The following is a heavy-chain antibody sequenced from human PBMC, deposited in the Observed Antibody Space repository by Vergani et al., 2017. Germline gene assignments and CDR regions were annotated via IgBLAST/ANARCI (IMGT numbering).Heavy chain of an antibody. CDR2: ISGSGGST. CDR1: GFTFSSYA. D-gene: IGHD2-2*01. J-gene: IGHJ3*02. Sequence: EVQLLESGGGLVQPGGSLRLSCAASGFTFSSYAMSWVRQAPGKGLEWVSAISGSGGSTYYADSVKGRFTISRDNSKNTLYLQMNSLRAEDTAVYYCAKDTPPIVVVPAAPHDAFDIWSQGTMVTVSS. V-gene: IGHV3-23*01. CDR3: AKDTPPIVVVPAAPHDAFDI.